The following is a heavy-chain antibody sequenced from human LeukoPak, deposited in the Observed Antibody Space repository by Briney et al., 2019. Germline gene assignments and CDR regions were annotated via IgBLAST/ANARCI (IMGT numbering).Heavy chain of an antibody. CDR1: GLTFSSYG. D-gene: IGHD5-24*01. CDR2: IRYDGSNK. J-gene: IGHJ4*02. V-gene: IGHV3-30*02. Sequence: GGSLRLSCAASGLTFSSYGMHWVRQAPGKGLEWVAYIRYDGSNKYYADSVKGRFTISRDNSKNTLYLQMNSLRAEDTAVYYCAKDPRRSWRWLQFDYFDYWGQGTLVTVSS. CDR3: AKDPRRSWRWLQFDYFDY.